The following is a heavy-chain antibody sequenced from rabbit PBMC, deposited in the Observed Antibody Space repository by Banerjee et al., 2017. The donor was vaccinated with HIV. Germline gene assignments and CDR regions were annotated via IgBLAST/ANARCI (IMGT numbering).Heavy chain of an antibody. CDR1: GFDFSSYG. CDR2: IDPVFGST. V-gene: IGHV1S47*01. CDR3: VRAHSSGWGEDWLDL. D-gene: IGHD4-1*01. J-gene: IGHJ5*01. Sequence: QEQLVESGGGLVQPGGSLKLSCKASGFDFSSYGVSWVRQAPGKGLEWIGYIDPVFGSTYNASWVNGRFTIPSHNAQNTLYLQLNSLTAADTATYFCVRAHSSGWGEDWLDLWGQGTLVTVS.